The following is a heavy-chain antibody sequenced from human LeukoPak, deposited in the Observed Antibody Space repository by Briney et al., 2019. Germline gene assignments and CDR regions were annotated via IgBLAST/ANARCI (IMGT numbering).Heavy chain of an antibody. J-gene: IGHJ3*02. CDR3: AKDLGFWRQAAFDI. CDR2: ISSSSSYI. CDR1: GFTFSSYG. Sequence: PGRSLRLSCAASGFTFSSYGMNWVRQAPGKGLEWVSSISSSSSYIYYADSVKGRFTISRDNAKNSLYLQMNSLRAEDTAVYYCAKDLGFWRQAAFDIWGQGTKVTVSS. D-gene: IGHD3-3*01. V-gene: IGHV3-21*01.